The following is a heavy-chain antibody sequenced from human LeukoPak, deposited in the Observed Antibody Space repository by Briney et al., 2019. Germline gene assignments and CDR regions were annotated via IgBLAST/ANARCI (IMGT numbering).Heavy chain of an antibody. J-gene: IGHJ4*02. CDR3: ARDLGGGSFDF. D-gene: IGHD2-15*01. V-gene: IGHV4-31*03. CDR1: GGSISNGVYY. Sequence: SQTLSLTCTVSGGSISNGVYYWSSIRQHPGKGLEWIGYIYYSGSTYYSPSLKSRLTMSVDTSKNQFSLKLSSVTAADTAVYYCARDLGGGSFDFWGQGTLVTVSS. CDR2: IYYSGST.